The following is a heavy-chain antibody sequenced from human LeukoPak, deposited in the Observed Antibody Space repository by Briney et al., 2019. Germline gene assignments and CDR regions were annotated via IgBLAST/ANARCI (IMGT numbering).Heavy chain of an antibody. Sequence: GASVKISCKTSEYTFANGFIHWARQAPGQGLEWMGFLSPNSTSRENPQPFRGKLTFTTATSATTAYMDLRCLRSGDKAVYTCYPGLQSYRPYQLDYWGQGTLVTVSS. CDR3: YPGLQSYRPYQLDY. CDR1: EYTFANGF. V-gene: IGHV1-46*01. CDR2: LSPNSTSR. J-gene: IGHJ4*02. D-gene: IGHD2-2*01.